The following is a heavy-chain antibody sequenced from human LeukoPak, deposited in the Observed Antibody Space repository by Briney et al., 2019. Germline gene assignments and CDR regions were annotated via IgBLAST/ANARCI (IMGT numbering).Heavy chain of an antibody. Sequence: GGSLRLSCVVSGFSVSNNYIIWVRQAPGNGLERVSVIYGDGRTSHSASVKGRFTISRDNSKNTVYLQMNSLRAEDTAVYYCARRGDGGRSFDYWGQGTLVTVSS. CDR1: GFSVSNNY. D-gene: IGHD4-23*01. CDR2: IYGDGRT. J-gene: IGHJ4*02. CDR3: ARRGDGGRSFDY. V-gene: IGHV3-53*01.